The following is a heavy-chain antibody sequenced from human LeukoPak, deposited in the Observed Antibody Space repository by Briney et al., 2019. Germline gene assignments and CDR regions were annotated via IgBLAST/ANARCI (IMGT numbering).Heavy chain of an antibody. CDR1: GGSISTYY. J-gene: IGHJ4*02. V-gene: IGHV4-59*01. CDR3: AGTSITSPNVRTLDS. D-gene: IGHD3-10*02. CDR2: IYYTGST. Sequence: SETLSLTCTVPGGSISTYYWTWVRQPPGKGLEWIGFIYYTGSTNYNPSLKSRATISVDNSKNQFSLKLSSGTAADTAVYYCAGTSITSPNVRTLDSWGQGTLVTVSS.